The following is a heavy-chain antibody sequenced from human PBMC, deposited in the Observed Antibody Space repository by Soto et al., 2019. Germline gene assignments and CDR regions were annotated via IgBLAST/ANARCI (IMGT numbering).Heavy chain of an antibody. V-gene: IGHV4-39*01. D-gene: IGHD6-13*01. CDR3: ARHGTAAVQYFDY. CDR2: LSYTGNT. J-gene: IGHJ4*02. Sequence: PSETLSLTCTVSGGSITSSTYYWGWIRQPPGKGLEWVGSLSYTGNTYYNPSLKSRVTISVDTSKKQFSLKLRSVTAADTAVYYCARHGTAAVQYFDYWGQGTLVTVSS. CDR1: GGSITSSTYY.